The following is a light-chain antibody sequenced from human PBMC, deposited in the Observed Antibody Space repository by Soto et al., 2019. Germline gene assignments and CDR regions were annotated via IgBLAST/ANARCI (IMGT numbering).Light chain of an antibody. J-gene: IGKJ4*01. CDR2: KVS. Sequence: DIQMTQSPSTLSASVGDRVTITCRASQSVSDWLAWYQQKPGKAPKLLIYKVSGLESGVPSRFSGSGSGTEFTLTISSLQPDDFATYYCQQYSSYPLTFGGGTKVGIK. V-gene: IGKV1-5*03. CDR3: QQYSSYPLT. CDR1: QSVSDW.